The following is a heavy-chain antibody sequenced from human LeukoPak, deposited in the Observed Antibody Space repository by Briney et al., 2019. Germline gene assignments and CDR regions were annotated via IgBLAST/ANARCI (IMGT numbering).Heavy chain of an antibody. CDR2: IYQSGST. Sequence: SETLSLTCAVSGYSISSGYFWGLLRQPPGKGLEWIGTIYQSGSTFYTPSLKGRVTMSVDTSKNQFSLELRSVTAADTATYYCARHQRISENFDFWGQGTLVTVSS. J-gene: IGHJ4*02. CDR3: ARHQRISENFDF. D-gene: IGHD2/OR15-2a*01. V-gene: IGHV4-38-2*01. CDR1: GYSISSGYF.